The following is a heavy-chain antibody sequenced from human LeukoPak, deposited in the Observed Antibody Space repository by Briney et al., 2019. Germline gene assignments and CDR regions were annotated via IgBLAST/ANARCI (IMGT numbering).Heavy chain of an antibody. D-gene: IGHD1-26*01. V-gene: IGHV3-23*01. CDR3: AKKFVGSYPFDY. J-gene: IGHJ4*02. Sequence: GGSLRLSCAASGFTFNTYAMSWVRQAPGKGLEWVSVISGSGGTSYYADSVKGRFTISRDNSKNTLYLQMNSLRAEDTAVYYCAKKFVGSYPFDYWGQGTLVTVSS. CDR2: ISGSGGTS. CDR1: GFTFNTYA.